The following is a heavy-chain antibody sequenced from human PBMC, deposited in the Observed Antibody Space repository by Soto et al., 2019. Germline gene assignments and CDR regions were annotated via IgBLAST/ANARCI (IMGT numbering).Heavy chain of an antibody. CDR1: GFTFSSYG. Sequence: QVQLVESGGGVVQPGRSLRLSCAASGFTFSSYGMHWVRQAPGKGLEWVAVISYDGSNKYYADSVKGRFTISRDNSKNTLYLQMNSLRAEDTAVYYCAKADPYYYDSSGYTDYWGQGTLVTVSS. CDR2: ISYDGSNK. D-gene: IGHD3-22*01. CDR3: AKADPYYYDSSGYTDY. V-gene: IGHV3-30*18. J-gene: IGHJ4*02.